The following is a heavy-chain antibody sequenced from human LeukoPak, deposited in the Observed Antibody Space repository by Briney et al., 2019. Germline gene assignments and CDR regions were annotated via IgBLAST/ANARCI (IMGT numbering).Heavy chain of an antibody. D-gene: IGHD4-11*01. V-gene: IGHV4-59*01. J-gene: IGHJ3*02. CDR1: GGSINSYY. Sequence: SETLSLTCSVSGGSINSYYWSWIRQPPGKGLEWIGYIYYSGSTNYNPSLESRVTISVDASKKQLSLKLSSVTAADTAIYYCARARRDTSKPNDAFDIWGQGTMVTVSS. CDR3: ARARRDTSKPNDAFDI. CDR2: IYYSGST.